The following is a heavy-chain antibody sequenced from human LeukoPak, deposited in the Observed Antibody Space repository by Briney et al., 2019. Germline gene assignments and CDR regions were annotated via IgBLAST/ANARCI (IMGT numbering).Heavy chain of an antibody. J-gene: IGHJ4*02. CDR1: GFTFSRYW. Sequence: GGSLRLSCAASGFTFSRYWMSWVRQAPGKGLEWVSVISSGGSTYYADSVKGRFTISRDNSKNTLYLQMNSLRAEDTAVYYCARVPSLLWFGELFFDYWGQGTLVTVSS. CDR3: ARVPSLLWFGELFFDY. CDR2: ISSGGST. D-gene: IGHD3-10*01. V-gene: IGHV3-53*01.